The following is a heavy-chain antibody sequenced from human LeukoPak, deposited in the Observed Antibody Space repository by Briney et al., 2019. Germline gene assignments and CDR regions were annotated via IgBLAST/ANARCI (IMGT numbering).Heavy chain of an antibody. D-gene: IGHD3-22*01. CDR1: GYTFSNYG. Sequence: SVKVSCKTSGYTFSNYGISWVRQAPGQGLEWMGGIIPTFGTANYAQKFQGRVTITADESTSTAYMELSSLRSEDTAVYYCARDPHYYDSSGYSRYFDYWGQGTLVTVSS. CDR2: IIPTFGTA. CDR3: ARDPHYYDSSGYSRYFDY. J-gene: IGHJ4*02. V-gene: IGHV1-69*13.